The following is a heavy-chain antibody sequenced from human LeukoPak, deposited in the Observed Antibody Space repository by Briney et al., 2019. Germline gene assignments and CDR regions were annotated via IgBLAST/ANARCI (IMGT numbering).Heavy chain of an antibody. D-gene: IGHD2-2*01. V-gene: IGHV1-69*13. CDR3: ARDPTRAYYFDY. CDR1: GYTFTGYY. J-gene: IGHJ4*02. CDR2: IIPIFGTA. Sequence: ASVKVSCKASGYTFTGYYMHWVRQAPGQGLEWMGGIIPIFGTANYAQKFQGRVTITADESTSTAYMELSSLRSEDTAVYYCARDPTRAYYFDYWGQGTLVTVSS.